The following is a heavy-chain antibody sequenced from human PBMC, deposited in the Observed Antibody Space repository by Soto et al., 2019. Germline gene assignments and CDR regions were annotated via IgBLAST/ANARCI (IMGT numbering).Heavy chain of an antibody. V-gene: IGHV4-30-4*01. J-gene: IGHJ4*02. Sequence: QVQLQESGPGLVKPSHTLSLTCTVSGGSISSGAYYWSWVRQPPGKGLEWIGYIYYSGSTYYNPSLKSRVTISVDTSKNQFSLKLRSVTATDTAVYYCARDNYGDTYYFDYWGQGTLVPVSS. CDR3: ARDNYGDTYYFDY. D-gene: IGHD4-17*01. CDR2: IYYSGST. CDR1: GGSISSGAYY.